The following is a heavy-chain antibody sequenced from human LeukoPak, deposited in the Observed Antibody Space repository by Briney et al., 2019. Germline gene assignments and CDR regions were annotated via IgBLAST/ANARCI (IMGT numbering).Heavy chain of an antibody. J-gene: IGHJ4*02. CDR1: GFTFSSYW. CDR3: ARAHYDFWSGYQFDY. D-gene: IGHD3-3*01. Sequence: GGSLRLSCAASGFTFSSYWMSWVRQAPGKGREWLANIKQDGSEKYYVDSVKGRFTISRDNAKNSLYLQMNSLRAEDTAVYYCARAHYDFWSGYQFDYWGQGTLVTVSS. CDR2: IKQDGSEK. V-gene: IGHV3-7*04.